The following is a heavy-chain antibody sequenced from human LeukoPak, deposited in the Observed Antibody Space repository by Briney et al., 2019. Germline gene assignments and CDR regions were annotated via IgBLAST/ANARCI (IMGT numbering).Heavy chain of an antibody. J-gene: IGHJ4*02. D-gene: IGHD2-2*01. CDR3: AKGRIVVVPAAFDY. V-gene: IGHV3-30*18. CDR1: GSTFSSYG. Sequence: SGRSLRLSCAASGSTFSSYGMHWVRQAPGKGLEWVAVISYDGSNKYYADSVKGRFTISRDNSKNTLYLQMNSLRAEDTAVYYCAKGRIVVVPAAFDYWGQGTLVTVSS. CDR2: ISYDGSNK.